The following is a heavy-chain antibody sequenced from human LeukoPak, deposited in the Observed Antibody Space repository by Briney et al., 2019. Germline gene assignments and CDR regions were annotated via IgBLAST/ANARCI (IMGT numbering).Heavy chain of an antibody. CDR3: ARGKAALMDV. D-gene: IGHD6-6*01. CDR1: GFTVSSNY. J-gene: IGHJ6*03. V-gene: IGHV3-7*04. Sequence: QPGGSLRLSCTASGFTVSSNYMNWVRQAPGKGLEWVANIKEDGSEKYYVDSVRGRFTISRDNAKNSLYLQMNSLGGDDTALYYCARGKAALMDVWGKGTTVTVSS. CDR2: IKEDGSEK.